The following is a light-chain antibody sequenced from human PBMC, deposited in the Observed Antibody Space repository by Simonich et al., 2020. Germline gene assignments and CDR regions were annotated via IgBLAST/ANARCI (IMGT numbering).Light chain of an antibody. CDR1: QSIRSY. Sequence: DIQMTQSPSSLSASVGDRVTITCRASQSIRSYLNWYQQKPGKVPKLLIYAASSLQSGVPYRFSGSGSGTDFTLTISSLQPEDFATYYCQQSYSTPWTFGQGTKVEIK. CDR3: QQSYSTPWT. CDR2: AAS. V-gene: IGKV1-39*01. J-gene: IGKJ1*01.